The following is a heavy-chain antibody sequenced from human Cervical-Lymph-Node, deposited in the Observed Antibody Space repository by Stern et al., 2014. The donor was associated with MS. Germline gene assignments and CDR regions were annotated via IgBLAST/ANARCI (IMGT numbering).Heavy chain of an antibody. D-gene: IGHD6-19*01. CDR3: AQGAGSYWYVGL. CDR2: IIRIFGAP. CDR1: GGSFINYA. Sequence: VQLVESGAEVKKPGSSVKVSCRPSGGSFINYAISWVRQAPGQGLEWMGGIIRIFGAPDYAQRCQARLTITADESTSTAYMELGSLTSDDTAIYYCAQGAGSYWYVGLWGRGTPITVSS. V-gene: IGHV1-69*01. J-gene: IGHJ2*01.